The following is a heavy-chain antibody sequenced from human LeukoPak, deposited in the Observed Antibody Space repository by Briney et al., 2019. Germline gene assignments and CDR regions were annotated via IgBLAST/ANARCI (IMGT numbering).Heavy chain of an antibody. CDR1: GYTFTSYC. CDR3: AIGCSSLNPLLY. V-gene: IGHV1-18*01. J-gene: IGHJ4*02. Sequence: GASVKVSSKASGYTFTSYCISWVRQAPGQGLEWMGWISAYNVNTNYAQKLQGRVTMTTDTSTSTAYMELRSLRSDDTAVYYCAIGCSSLNPLLYWGQGTLVTVSS. CDR2: ISAYNVNT. D-gene: IGHD6-6*01.